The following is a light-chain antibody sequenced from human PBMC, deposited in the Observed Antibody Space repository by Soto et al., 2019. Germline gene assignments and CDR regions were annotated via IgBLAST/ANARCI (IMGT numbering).Light chain of an antibody. V-gene: IGKV1-39*01. J-gene: IGKJ1*01. CDR2: STS. CDR1: QTISTY. Sequence: DIQMTQSPSSLSASVGDRVIITCRASQTISTYLKWYQHKPGQAPKLLIYSTSTLHSGVPSRLSGSGFGTNFTLTISSLQPEDFATYYCQQSYGTTVGFGQGTKVDIX. CDR3: QQSYGTTVG.